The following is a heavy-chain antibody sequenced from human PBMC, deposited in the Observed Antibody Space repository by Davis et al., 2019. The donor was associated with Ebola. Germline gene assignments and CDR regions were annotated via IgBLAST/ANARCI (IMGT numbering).Heavy chain of an antibody. CDR1: GFTFGSYA. CDR2: ISDSGDST. V-gene: IGHV3-23*01. D-gene: IGHD6-19*01. CDR3: AKESQWLDYFDY. Sequence: GESLKISCAASGFTFGSYAMSWVRQAPGKGLEWVSAISDSGDSTYYADSVQGRFTISRDISKNTLYLHMNYLRAEDTAVYYCAKESQWLDYFDYWGQGTLVTVSS. J-gene: IGHJ4*02.